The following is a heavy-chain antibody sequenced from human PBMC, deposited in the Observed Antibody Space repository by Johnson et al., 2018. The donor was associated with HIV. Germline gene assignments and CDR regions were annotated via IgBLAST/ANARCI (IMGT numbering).Heavy chain of an antibody. CDR3: ASGHMWSGF. CDR1: GFTFSDYY. J-gene: IGHJ3*01. CDR2: LSYDGINK. D-gene: IGHD3/OR15-3a*01. V-gene: IGHV3-30-3*01. Sequence: QVQLVESGGGLVKPGGSLRLSCVASGFTFSDYYMSWIRQAPGKGLEWLALLSYDGINKYYADSVKGRITISRDNSMNTLYLQMNSLRPEDTAVYYCASGHMWSGFWGQGTMVTVSS.